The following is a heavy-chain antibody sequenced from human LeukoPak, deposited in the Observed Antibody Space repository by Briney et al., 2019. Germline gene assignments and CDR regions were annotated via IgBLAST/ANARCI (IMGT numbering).Heavy chain of an antibody. J-gene: IGHJ4*02. CDR1: GFTVNSNY. V-gene: IGHV3-66*02. CDR3: ARQVGLETGGRGFDY. Sequence: GGSLRLSCAASGFTVNSNYMSWVRQAPGKGLEWVSVIYSGGSTYYADSVKGRFTISRDNSKNTLYLQMNSLRAEDTAVYYCARQVGLETGGRGFDYWGQGTLVTVSS. CDR2: IYSGGST. D-gene: IGHD3-16*01.